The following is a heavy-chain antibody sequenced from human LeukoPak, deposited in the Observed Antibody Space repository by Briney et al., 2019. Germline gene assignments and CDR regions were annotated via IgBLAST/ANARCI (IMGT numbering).Heavy chain of an antibody. D-gene: IGHD6-6*01. CDR1: GGSISSYY. Sequence: SETLSLTCTVSGGSISSYYWSWIRQPPGKGLEWIGYIYYSGSTNYNPSLKSRVTISVDTSKNQFSLKLSSVTAADTAVYYCARIGYSSSLAFDIWGQGTMVTVSS. V-gene: IGHV4-59*12. CDR2: IYYSGST. CDR3: ARIGYSSSLAFDI. J-gene: IGHJ3*02.